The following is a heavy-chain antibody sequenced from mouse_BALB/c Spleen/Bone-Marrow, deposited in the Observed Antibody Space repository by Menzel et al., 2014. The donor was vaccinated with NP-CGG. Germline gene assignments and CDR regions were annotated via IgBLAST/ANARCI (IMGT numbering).Heavy chain of an antibody. CDR1: GFTFSSYY. D-gene: IGHD1-1*01. J-gene: IGHJ2*01. CDR2: INSYGGST. Sequence: EVKLMESGGGLVKLGASLKLSCAASGFTFSSYYMSWVRQTPEKRLELVAAINSYGGSTYYPDTVKGRFTISRDNAKNTLYLQMSSLKSEDTALYYCAGSYYVSTFDYWGQGTTLTVSS. CDR3: AGSYYVSTFDY. V-gene: IGHV5-6-2*01.